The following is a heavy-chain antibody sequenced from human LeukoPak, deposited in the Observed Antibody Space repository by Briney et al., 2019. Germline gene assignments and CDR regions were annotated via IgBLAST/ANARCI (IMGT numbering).Heavy chain of an antibody. D-gene: IGHD6-6*01. V-gene: IGHV3-48*01. CDR1: GFTFSSYS. CDR2: ISSSSSTI. Sequence: GGSLRLSCAASGFTFSSYSMNWVRQAPGKGLEWVSYISSSSSTIYYADSVKGRFTISRDNAKNSLYLQMNSLRAEDTAVYYCAKGGKYSSFDQWGQGTLVTVSS. CDR3: AKGGKYSSFDQ. J-gene: IGHJ4*02.